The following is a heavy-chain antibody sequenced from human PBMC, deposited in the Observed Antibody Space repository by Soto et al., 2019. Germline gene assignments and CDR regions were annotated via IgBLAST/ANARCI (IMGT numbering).Heavy chain of an antibody. J-gene: IGHJ6*02. V-gene: IGHV4-31*03. Sequence: SETLSLTCTVSGGSISSGGYYWSWIRQHPGKGLEWIGYIYYSGSTYYNPSLKSRVTISVDTSKNQFSLKLSSVTAADTAVYYCARDLPIDDFWSGYGYYGMDVWGQGTTVTVSS. CDR2: IYYSGST. D-gene: IGHD3-3*01. CDR1: GGSISSGGYY. CDR3: ARDLPIDDFWSGYGYYGMDV.